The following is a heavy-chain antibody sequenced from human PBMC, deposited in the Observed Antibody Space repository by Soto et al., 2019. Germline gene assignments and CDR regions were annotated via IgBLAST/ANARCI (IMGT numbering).Heavy chain of an antibody. J-gene: IGHJ6*02. V-gene: IGHV4-31*03. Sequence: SETLSLTCTVSGGSISSGGYYWSWIRQHPGKGLEWIGYIYYSGSTYYNPSLKSRVTISVDTSKNQFSLKLSSVTAADTAVYYCARDLPIDDFWSGYGYYGMDVWGQGTTVTVSS. CDR2: IYYSGST. D-gene: IGHD3-3*01. CDR1: GGSISSGGYY. CDR3: ARDLPIDDFWSGYGYYGMDV.